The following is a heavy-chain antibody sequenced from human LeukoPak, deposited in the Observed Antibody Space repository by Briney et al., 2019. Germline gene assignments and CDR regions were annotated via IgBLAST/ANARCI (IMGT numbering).Heavy chain of an antibody. Sequence: PSETLSLTCTVSGGSISSSTYYWGWIRQPPGKGLEWIGNIYYSGSTHYNPSLKSRVTISVDTSKNQLSLRLTSVTAADTAVYYCARRRPTTALFEVESAFDVWGQGTMVTVSS. CDR3: ARRRPTTALFEVESAFDV. V-gene: IGHV4-39*01. CDR1: GGSISSSTYY. J-gene: IGHJ3*01. CDR2: IYYSGST. D-gene: IGHD3-3*01.